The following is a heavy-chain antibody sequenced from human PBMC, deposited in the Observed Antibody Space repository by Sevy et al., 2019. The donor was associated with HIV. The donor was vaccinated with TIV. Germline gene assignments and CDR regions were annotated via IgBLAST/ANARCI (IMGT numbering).Heavy chain of an antibody. Sequence: GGSLRLSCAASGFTFSSFAMGWVRQAPGKGLDWISGIGGTGDYTYYADSVKGRFTISRDNSKNTLFLQMNSLRDEDTAIFYCAKKNGGGSGMAFLVDYWGQGILVTVSS. V-gene: IGHV3-23*01. CDR2: IGGTGDYT. CDR3: AKKNGGGSGMAFLVDY. D-gene: IGHD6-13*01. J-gene: IGHJ4*02. CDR1: GFTFSSFA.